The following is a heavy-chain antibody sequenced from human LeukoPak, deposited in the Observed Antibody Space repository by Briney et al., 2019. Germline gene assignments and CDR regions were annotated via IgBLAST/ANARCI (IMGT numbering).Heavy chain of an antibody. D-gene: IGHD3-10*01. Sequence: GGSLRLSCAASGFSFSSHPMGWVRQAPGKGLEWVSGISGSGGSTYHADSVKGRFTISRDNSKNTLFLQMNSLRAEDTAVYYCAKEDYSGSGSYLLADWGQGTLVTVSS. J-gene: IGHJ4*02. CDR1: GFSFSSHP. CDR3: AKEDYSGSGSYLLAD. CDR2: ISGSGGST. V-gene: IGHV3-23*01.